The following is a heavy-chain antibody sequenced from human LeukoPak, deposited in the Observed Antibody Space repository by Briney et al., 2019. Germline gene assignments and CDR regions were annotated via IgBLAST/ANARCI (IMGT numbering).Heavy chain of an antibody. D-gene: IGHD6-19*01. Sequence: GGSLRLSCAASGFTFSSYEMNWVRQAPGKGLEWVSYISSSGSTIYYADSVEGRLTISRDNAKTSLYLQMNSLRAEDTAVYYCARGRQWLTKGYFDYWGQGTLVTVSS. CDR3: ARGRQWLTKGYFDY. V-gene: IGHV3-48*03. J-gene: IGHJ4*02. CDR1: GFTFSSYE. CDR2: ISSSGSTI.